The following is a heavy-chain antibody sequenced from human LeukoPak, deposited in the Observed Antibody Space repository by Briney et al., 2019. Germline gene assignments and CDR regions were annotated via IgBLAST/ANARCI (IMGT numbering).Heavy chain of an antibody. CDR1: GGSFSGYY. CDR3: ARRCDILTGYYRGLRFDP. J-gene: IGHJ5*02. D-gene: IGHD3-9*01. Sequence: SETLSLTCAVYGGSFSGYYWSWIRQPPGKGLEWIGEINHSGSTNYNPSLKSRVTISVDTSKNQFSLKLSSVTAADTAVYYCARRCDILTGYYRGLRFDPWGQGTLVTVSS. CDR2: INHSGST. V-gene: IGHV4-34*01.